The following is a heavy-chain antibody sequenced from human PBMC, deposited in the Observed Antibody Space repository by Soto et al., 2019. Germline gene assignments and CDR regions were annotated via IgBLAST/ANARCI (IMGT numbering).Heavy chain of an antibody. Sequence: GGALRLSCAASGFTLNNYALHWVRQVPGKGLEWVAFISYNGKNKYYGDSVKGRFTISRDDSKNTLYLQMNSLRSEDTAVYYCATDGVEYVVSGLYYFDYWGQGTLVTVSS. V-gene: IGHV3-30*04. J-gene: IGHJ4*02. D-gene: IGHD2-8*02. CDR3: ATDGVEYVVSGLYYFDY. CDR2: ISYNGKNK. CDR1: GFTLNNYA.